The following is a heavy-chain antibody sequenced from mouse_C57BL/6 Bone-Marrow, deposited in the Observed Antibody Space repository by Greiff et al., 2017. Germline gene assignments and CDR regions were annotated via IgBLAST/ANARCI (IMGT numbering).Heavy chain of an antibody. CDR1: GYAFTNYL. CDR2: INPGSGGT. D-gene: IGHD2-2*01. V-gene: IGHV1-54*01. CDR3: ARRGLYYGYDGFAY. Sequence: VQLQQSGAELVRPGTSVKVSCKASGYAFTNYLIEWVKQRPGQGLEWIGVINPGSGGTNYNEKFKGKATLTADKSSSTASMQLSSLTSEDSAVYFCARRGLYYGYDGFAYWGQGTLVTVSA. J-gene: IGHJ3*01.